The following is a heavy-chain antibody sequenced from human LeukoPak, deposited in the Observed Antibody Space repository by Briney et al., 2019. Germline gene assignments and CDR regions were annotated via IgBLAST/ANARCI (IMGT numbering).Heavy chain of an antibody. Sequence: ASVKVSCKASGYTFTSYYIHWVRQAPGQGLEWMGIINPTGGSTSYAQRFQGRVTITADESTSTAYMELSSLRSEDTAVYYCASWRYCSGGSCYSYFDYWGQGTLVTVSS. V-gene: IGHV1-46*01. D-gene: IGHD2-15*01. CDR2: INPTGGST. CDR3: ASWRYCSGGSCYSYFDY. CDR1: GYTFTSYY. J-gene: IGHJ4*02.